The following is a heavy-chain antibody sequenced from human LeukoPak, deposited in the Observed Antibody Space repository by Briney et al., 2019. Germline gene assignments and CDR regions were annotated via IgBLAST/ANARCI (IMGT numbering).Heavy chain of an antibody. Sequence: GGSLRLSCAASGFTFSSSWMHWVRQAPGQGLVWVSRINNDGNSTSYADSVKGRVTISRDDAKNTIYLQMHSLRAEDTAVYYCAKYYGSGTYALDYWGQGTRVTVSS. D-gene: IGHD3-10*01. CDR1: GFTFSSSW. V-gene: IGHV3-74*01. CDR2: INNDGNST. J-gene: IGHJ4*02. CDR3: AKYYGSGTYALDY.